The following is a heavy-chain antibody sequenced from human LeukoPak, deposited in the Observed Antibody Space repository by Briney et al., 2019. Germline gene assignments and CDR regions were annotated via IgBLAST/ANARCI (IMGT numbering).Heavy chain of an antibody. CDR2: IYYSGST. D-gene: IGHD1-26*01. V-gene: IGHV4-39*01. CDR1: GGSISSSSYY. CDR3: ARQKSGSYGLFDY. J-gene: IGHJ4*02. Sequence: SETLSLTCTVSGGSISSSSYYWGWIRQPPGKGLEWIGSIYYSGSTYYNPSLKSRVTISVDPSKNQFSLKLSSVPASDTSVYYCARQKSGSYGLFDYWGQGTLVTVSS.